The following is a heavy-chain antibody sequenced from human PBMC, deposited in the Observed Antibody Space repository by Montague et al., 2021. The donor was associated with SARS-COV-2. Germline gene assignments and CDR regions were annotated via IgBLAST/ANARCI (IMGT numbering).Heavy chain of an antibody. CDR1: GFSLSTSGMS. CDR2: XDWDDDK. D-gene: IGHD6-19*01. V-gene: IGHV2-70*11. J-gene: IGHJ4*02. CDR3: AREYSSGVYFDV. Sequence: PALVKPTQTLTLTCTFSGFSLSTSGMSVSWIRQPPGKALEWLARXDWDDDKYYSTSLKTRLTISKYTSKNQVVLTMTNMDPVDTATYYCAREYSSGVYFDVWGQGTLVTVSS.